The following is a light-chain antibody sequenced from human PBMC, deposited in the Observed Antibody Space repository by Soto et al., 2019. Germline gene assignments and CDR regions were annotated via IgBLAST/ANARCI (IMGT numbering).Light chain of an antibody. J-gene: IGLJ1*01. CDR3: GTWDSSLIPGGV. CDR2: DNN. Sequence: QSVLTQPPSVSAAPGQKVTISCSGSTSNIGNNYVSWYQQFPGTAPKLLIFDNNKRPSGIPDRFSGSKSGTSATLGISGLQTGDEADYYCGTWDSSLIPGGVFGTGTKVTVL. CDR1: TSNIGNNY. V-gene: IGLV1-51*01.